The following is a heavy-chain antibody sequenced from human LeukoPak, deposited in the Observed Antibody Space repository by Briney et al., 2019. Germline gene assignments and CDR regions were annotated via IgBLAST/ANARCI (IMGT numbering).Heavy chain of an antibody. V-gene: IGHV3-48*03. D-gene: IGHD3-22*01. J-gene: IGHJ4*02. CDR3: ARVPYYDSSGYLQDY. CDR2: ISSSGSTI. CDR1: GFSFSAYG. Sequence: GGSLGLSCVASGFSFSAYGMHWVRQDPGKGLEWVSYISSSGSTIYYADSVKGRFTISRDNAKNSLYLQMNSLRAEDTAVYYCARVPYYDSSGYLQDYWGQGTLVTVSS.